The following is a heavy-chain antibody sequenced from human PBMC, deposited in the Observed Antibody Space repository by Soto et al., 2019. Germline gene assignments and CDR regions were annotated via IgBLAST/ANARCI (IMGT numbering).Heavy chain of an antibody. V-gene: IGHV4-59*01. CDR1: GGSISSYY. CDR3: ARSTPPGITTYFDY. CDR2: IYYSGGT. J-gene: IGHJ4*02. Sequence: QVQLQESGPGLVKPSETLSLTCTVSGGSISSYYWSWIRQPPGRGLEWIGYIYYSGGTNYNPSLKSRVTISVDTSKNQFSLKLSSVTAADTAVYYCARSTPPGITTYFDYWGQGTLVTVSS. D-gene: IGHD1-1*01.